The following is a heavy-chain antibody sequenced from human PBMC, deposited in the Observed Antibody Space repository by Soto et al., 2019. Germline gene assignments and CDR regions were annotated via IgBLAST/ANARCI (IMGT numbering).Heavy chain of an antibody. D-gene: IGHD3-22*01. CDR3: ARDLISSGHHTGPFDP. CDR2: INPSGGST. J-gene: IGHJ5*02. Sequence: ASVKVSCKASGYTFTSYYMHWVRQAPGQGLEWMGIINPSGGSTSYAQKFQGRVTMTRDTSTSTVYMELSSLRSEDTAVYYCARDLISSGHHTGPFDPWGQGTLVTVSS. CDR1: GYTFTSYY. V-gene: IGHV1-46*01.